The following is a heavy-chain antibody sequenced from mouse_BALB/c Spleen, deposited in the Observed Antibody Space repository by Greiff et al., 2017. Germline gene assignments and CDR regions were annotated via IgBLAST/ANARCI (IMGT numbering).Heavy chain of an antibody. D-gene: IGHD2-4*01. CDR1: GFTFTDYY. CDR3: ARDPIYYEYVAY. Sequence: EVMLVESGGGLVQPGGSLRLSCATSGFTFTDYYMSWVRQPPGKALEWLGFIRNKANGYTTEYSASVKGRFTISRDNSQSILYLQMNTLRAEDSATYYCARDPIYYEYVAYWGQGTLVTVSA. CDR2: IRNKANGYTT. V-gene: IGHV7-3*02. J-gene: IGHJ3*01.